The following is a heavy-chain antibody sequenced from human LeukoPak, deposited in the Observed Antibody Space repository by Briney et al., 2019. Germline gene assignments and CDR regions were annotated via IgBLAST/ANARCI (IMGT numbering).Heavy chain of an antibody. CDR3: ARFKVPAATFDY. V-gene: IGHV4-30-4*08. CDR2: IYYSGST. D-gene: IGHD2-2*01. CDR1: GGSISSGDYY. Sequence: SETLSLTCTVSGGSISSGDYYWSWIRQPPGKGLEWIGYIYYSGSTYYNPSLKSRVTISVDTSKIQFSLKLSSVTAADTAVYYCARFKVPAATFDYWGQGTLVTVSS. J-gene: IGHJ4*02.